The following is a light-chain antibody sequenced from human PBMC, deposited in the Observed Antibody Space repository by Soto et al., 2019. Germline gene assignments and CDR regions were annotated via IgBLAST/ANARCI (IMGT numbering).Light chain of an antibody. Sequence: IQMTQSPSTLSASVGDRVTITCRASQSISTWLAWYQQKPGKAPKLLIYDVSSLESGVPSRFSGSGSGTEFTLTISSLQSEDFALYYCQQSNNWPPTFGQGTKVDIK. V-gene: IGKV1-5*01. CDR2: DVS. J-gene: IGKJ1*01. CDR3: QQSNNWPPT. CDR1: QSISTW.